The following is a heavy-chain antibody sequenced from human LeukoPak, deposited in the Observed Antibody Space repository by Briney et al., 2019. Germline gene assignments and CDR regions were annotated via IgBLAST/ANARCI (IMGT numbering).Heavy chain of an antibody. Sequence: SVEVSCKASGGTFSSYAISWVRQAPGQGLEWMGGIIPIFDTANYAQKFQGRVTITADESTSTAYMELSSLRSEDTAVYYCARVTNYYDSSSSNDYWGQGTLVTVSS. D-gene: IGHD3-22*01. CDR2: IIPIFDTA. J-gene: IGHJ4*02. CDR1: GGTFSSYA. CDR3: ARVTNYYDSSSSNDY. V-gene: IGHV1-69*13.